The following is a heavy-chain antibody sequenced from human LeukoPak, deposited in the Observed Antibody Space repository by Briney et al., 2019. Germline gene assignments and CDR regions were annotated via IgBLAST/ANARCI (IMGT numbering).Heavy chain of an antibody. CDR1: GFTFSSYA. CDR2: ISGSGGST. V-gene: IGHV3-23*01. Sequence: GGSLRLSCAASGFTFSSYAMSWVRQAPGKGLEWVSAISGSGGSTYYADSVKGRFTISRDNSKNTLYLQMNSLRAEDTAVYYCAKVVRMVATPRAPYYFDYWGQGTLVTISS. CDR3: AKVVRMVATPRAPYYFDY. J-gene: IGHJ4*02. D-gene: IGHD5-12*01.